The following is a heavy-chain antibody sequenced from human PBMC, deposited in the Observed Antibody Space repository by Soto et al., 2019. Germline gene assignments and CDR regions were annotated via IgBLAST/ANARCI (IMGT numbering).Heavy chain of an antibody. CDR3: ATDGSGYGRFDY. D-gene: IGHD5-12*01. J-gene: IGHJ4*02. Sequence: QVQLEESGPGLVKPSQTLSLTCTVSGGSISSGDYYWSWIRQPPGKGLEWIGYIFYSGSTYYNTSLKCRVTLSLDTSKNQFSLNLNSVTAADTAVYYCATDGSGYGRFDYWGQGTLVTVSS. CDR2: IFYSGST. V-gene: IGHV4-30-4*01. CDR1: GGSISSGDYY.